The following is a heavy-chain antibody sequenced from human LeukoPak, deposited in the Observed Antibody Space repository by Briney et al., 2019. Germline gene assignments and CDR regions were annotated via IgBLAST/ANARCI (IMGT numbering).Heavy chain of an antibody. Sequence: SVKVSCKASGYIFTGYYMHWVRQAPGQGLEWMGGIIPIFGTANYAQKFQGRVTITTDESTSTAYMELSSLRSEDTAVYYCARGEWFGELFLGFDPWGQGTLVTVSS. V-gene: IGHV1-69*05. CDR2: IIPIFGTA. CDR3: ARGEWFGELFLGFDP. CDR1: GYIFTGYY. J-gene: IGHJ5*02. D-gene: IGHD3-10*01.